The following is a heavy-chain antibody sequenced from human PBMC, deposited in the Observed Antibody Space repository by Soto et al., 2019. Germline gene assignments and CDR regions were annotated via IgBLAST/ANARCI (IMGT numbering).Heavy chain of an antibody. CDR3: ARPPGYISDWYYFDL. CDR1: GYSFIDYY. J-gene: IGHJ4*02. D-gene: IGHD3-9*01. V-gene: IGHV1-2*02. Sequence: GASVKVSCKASGYSFIDYYMHWVRQAPGQGFEWMGRISPKSGGTNYAQKFEGRVTMTWDTSLNTAYMELSSLISEDTAVYYCARPPGYISDWYYFDLWGQGTLVTVSS. CDR2: ISPKSGGT.